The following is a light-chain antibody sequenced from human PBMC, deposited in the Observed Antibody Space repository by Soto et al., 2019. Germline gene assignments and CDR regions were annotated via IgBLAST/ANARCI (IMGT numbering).Light chain of an antibody. V-gene: IGKV1-5*01. CDR2: DTS. Sequence: DIQMTQSPSSLSASVGDRVTITCRASQSISSYVNWYQQKPGTPPKLVISDTSRLESAFPSRFSASGSGTEFTLTISGLQPDDFATYYCHQYNSYTWSFGQGTKVDIK. CDR3: HQYNSYTWS. J-gene: IGKJ1*01. CDR1: QSISSY.